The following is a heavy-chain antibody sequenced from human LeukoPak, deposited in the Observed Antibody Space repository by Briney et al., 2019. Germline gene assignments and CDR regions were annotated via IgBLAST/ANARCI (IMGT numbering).Heavy chain of an antibody. Sequence: PSETLSLTCTVSGASITSYYWNWIRQPPGKGLEWLGYIYTGGTNYNPSLKSRIRMSVDKSKSQFSLMLRSVTAVDTAVYYCTSLADFWTGYFDHWGQGALVTVSS. V-gene: IGHV4-59*03. D-gene: IGHD3/OR15-3a*01. CDR1: GASITSYY. J-gene: IGHJ4*02. CDR2: IYTGGT. CDR3: TSLADFWTGYFDH.